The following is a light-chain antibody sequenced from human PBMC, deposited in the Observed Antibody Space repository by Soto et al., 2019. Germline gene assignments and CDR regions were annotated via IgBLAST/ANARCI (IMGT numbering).Light chain of an antibody. CDR3: QQYNSYSWT. Sequence: DIQMTQSPSTLSASVGDRVTIACRASQSISNYLAWYQQKPGKAPKLLIYKASSLESGVPSRFSGSGSGTEFTLTISSLQPDDFATYYCQQYNSYSWTCGQGTKVEIK. CDR2: KAS. V-gene: IGKV1-5*03. J-gene: IGKJ1*01. CDR1: QSISNY.